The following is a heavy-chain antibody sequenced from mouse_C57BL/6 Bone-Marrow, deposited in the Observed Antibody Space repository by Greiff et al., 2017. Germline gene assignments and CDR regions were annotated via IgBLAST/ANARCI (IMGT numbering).Heavy chain of an antibody. CDR1: GFTFSSYG. Sequence: EVKLMESGGDLVKPGGSLKLSCAASGFTFSSYGMSWVRQTPDQRLEWVATISSGGSYTYYPDSVKGRFTISRDNAKNTLYLQMSSLKSEDTAMYYCARDDWYFDVWGTGTTVTVAS. CDR2: ISSGGSYT. V-gene: IGHV5-6*01. CDR3: ARDDWYFDV. J-gene: IGHJ1*03.